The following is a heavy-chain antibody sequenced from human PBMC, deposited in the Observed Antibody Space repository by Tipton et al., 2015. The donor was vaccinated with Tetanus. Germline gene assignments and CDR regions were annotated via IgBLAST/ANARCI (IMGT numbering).Heavy chain of an antibody. J-gene: IGHJ5*02. D-gene: IGHD3-10*01. CDR3: ARLPKHYSASGST. CDR1: GHNPRSYW. CDR2: ISPGDSDA. V-gene: IGHV5-51*01. Sequence: QLVQSGAEVKKPGESLKISCEASGHNPRSYWISWVRQMPGKGLEWMGIISPGDSDATYSPSFQGQVTISADKSISTAYLQWSSLKASDTAIYFCARLPKHYSASGSTWGQGTPVNVSS.